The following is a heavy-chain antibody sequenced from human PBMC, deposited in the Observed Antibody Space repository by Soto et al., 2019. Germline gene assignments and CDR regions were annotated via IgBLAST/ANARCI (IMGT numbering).Heavy chain of an antibody. Sequence: SLRLSCAASGFTFSSYAMHWVRQAPGKGLEWVAVISYDGSNKYYADSVKGRFTISRDNSKNTLYLQMNSLRAEDTAVYYCARGDYAAAAGTGGMDVWGQGTTVTVSS. V-gene: IGHV3-30-3*01. J-gene: IGHJ6*02. CDR3: ARGDYAAAAGTGGMDV. D-gene: IGHD6-13*01. CDR1: GFTFSSYA. CDR2: ISYDGSNK.